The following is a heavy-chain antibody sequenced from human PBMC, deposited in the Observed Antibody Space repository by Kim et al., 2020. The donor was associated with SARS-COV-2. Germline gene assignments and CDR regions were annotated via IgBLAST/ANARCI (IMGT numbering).Heavy chain of an antibody. Sequence: SETLSLTCTVSGGSISSSSYFWGWIRQSSGKGLEWIGTIYYSGSTYYNPSLKSRVTISVDTSKNQFSLKLSSVTATDTAVYYCARLPGITAAWARFDYWGQRTLVTVSA. D-gene: IGHD6-13*01. V-gene: IGHV4-39*01. CDR2: IYYSGST. CDR3: ARLPGITAAWARFDY. CDR1: GGSISSSSYF. J-gene: IGHJ4*02.